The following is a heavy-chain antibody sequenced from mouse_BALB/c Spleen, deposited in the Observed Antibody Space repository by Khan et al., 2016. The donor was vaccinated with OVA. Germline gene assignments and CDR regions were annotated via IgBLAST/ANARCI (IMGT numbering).Heavy chain of an antibody. D-gene: IGHD1-1*02. V-gene: IGHV3-2*02. CDR1: GYSIGSDYA. CDR3: ARGYGGDFDY. CDR2: ISYSGNT. Sequence: EVQLVESGPGLVKPSQSLSLTCTVTGYSIGSDYAWNWIRQFPGNKLEWMGFISYSGNTNYNPSLKSRISITRDTSKNQFFLQLNSVTSEDTATYDCARGYGGDFDYWGQGTTLTVSS. J-gene: IGHJ2*01.